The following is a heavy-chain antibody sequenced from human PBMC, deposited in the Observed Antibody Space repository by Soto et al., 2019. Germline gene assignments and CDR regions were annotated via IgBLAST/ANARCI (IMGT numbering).Heavy chain of an antibody. Sequence: QVQLVESGGGLVTPGGSLRLSCASSGFTFSDYYMSWIRQAPGKGLEWLSYISPGSRYPAYADSVKGRFTISRDNARRSLSLQISSLTVDDTSTYYCVIGGRGGLFDPWGQGSMGTVSS. CDR3: VIGGRGGLFDP. V-gene: IGHV3-11*06. CDR2: ISPGSRYP. D-gene: IGHD3-3*01. J-gene: IGHJ5*02. CDR1: GFTFSDYY.